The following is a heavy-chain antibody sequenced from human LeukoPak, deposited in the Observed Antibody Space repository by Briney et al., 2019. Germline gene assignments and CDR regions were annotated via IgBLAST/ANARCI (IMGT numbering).Heavy chain of an antibody. V-gene: IGHV4-34*01. J-gene: IGHJ4*02. CDR1: GGSFTGYY. D-gene: IGHD4-23*01. Sequence: PSETLSLTCSVDGGSFTGYYWTWIRQPPGKGLEWIGEINHTGNINYNPSLKSRVTLSTDMSKKQFSLHLTSLTAADTAVYYCARITGYGGGSLRYWGQGTLVAISS. CDR3: ARITGYGGGSLRY. CDR2: INHTGNI.